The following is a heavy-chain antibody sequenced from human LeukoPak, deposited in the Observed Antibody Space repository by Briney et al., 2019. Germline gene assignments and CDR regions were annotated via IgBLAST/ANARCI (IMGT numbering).Heavy chain of an antibody. CDR3: ARGIAAAFDN. CDR2: IYTSGST. CDR1: GGSISSGSYY. Sequence: SETLSLTCTVSGGSISSGSYYWSWIRQPAGKGLEWIGRIYTSGSTNYNPSLKSRVTISVDTSKNQFSLKLSSVTAADTAVYYCARGIAAAFDNWGQGILVTVSS. D-gene: IGHD6-13*01. V-gene: IGHV4-61*02. J-gene: IGHJ4*02.